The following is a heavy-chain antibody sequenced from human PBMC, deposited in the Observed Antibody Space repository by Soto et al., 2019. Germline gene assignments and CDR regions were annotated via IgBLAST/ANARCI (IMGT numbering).Heavy chain of an antibody. CDR3: ATDQTREGTYDGNSLDY. Sequence: QVQVVQSGAEVKRPGSSVKVSCTASGGTFSNHAINWVRQAPGQGLEWMGVISPIFGTTDYAQEFQGRVSFTADESTTTAYMELSSLRSEDTAMYYCATDQTREGTYDGNSLDYWGQGTLLTVSS. V-gene: IGHV1-69*12. D-gene: IGHD5-12*01. CDR1: GGTFSNHA. CDR2: ISPIFGTT. J-gene: IGHJ4*02.